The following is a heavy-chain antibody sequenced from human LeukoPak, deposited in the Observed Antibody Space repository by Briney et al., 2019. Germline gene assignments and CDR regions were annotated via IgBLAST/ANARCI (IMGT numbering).Heavy chain of an antibody. CDR1: GFTFSSHG. Sequence: PGGSLRLSCAASGFTFSSHGMSWVRQAPGRGLEWVSGISTIDGSTYYADSVKGRFTVSRDNSKNTLYLQMNSLRAEDTAVYYCAGLPAYYYDTSGFYFDYWGQGTLVTVSS. CDR3: AGLPAYYYDTSGFYFDY. CDR2: ISTIDGST. J-gene: IGHJ4*02. V-gene: IGHV3-23*01. D-gene: IGHD3-22*01.